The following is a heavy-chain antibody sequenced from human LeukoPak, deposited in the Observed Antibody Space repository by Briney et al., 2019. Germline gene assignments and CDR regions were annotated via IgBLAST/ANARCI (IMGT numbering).Heavy chain of an antibody. D-gene: IGHD6-25*01. J-gene: IGHJ4*02. V-gene: IGHV3-23*01. CDR1: GFTFSDYA. Sequence: GGSLRLSCVVSGFTFSDYAMTWVRRGPGEGLEWVAAISGSGTTTYSADSARGRFTISRDNSRNVLYLQTSSLRAEDTALYYCAKFFAPSGGASGWPWSIEYWGQGTLVTVSS. CDR3: AKFFAPSGGASGWPWSIEY. CDR2: ISGSGTTT.